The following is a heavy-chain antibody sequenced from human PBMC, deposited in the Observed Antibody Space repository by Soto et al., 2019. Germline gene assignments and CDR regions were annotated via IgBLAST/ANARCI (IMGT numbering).Heavy chain of an antibody. CDR1: GYSFTSYW. D-gene: IGHD6-19*01. V-gene: IGHV5-51*01. Sequence: GESLKISCKGSGYSFTSYWIGWVRQMPGKGLEWMGIIYPGDSDTRYSPSFQGQVTISADKSISTAYLQWSSLKASDTAMYYCARVIAVAGAGGYFDYWGQGTLVTVSS. CDR3: ARVIAVAGAGGYFDY. J-gene: IGHJ4*02. CDR2: IYPGDSDT.